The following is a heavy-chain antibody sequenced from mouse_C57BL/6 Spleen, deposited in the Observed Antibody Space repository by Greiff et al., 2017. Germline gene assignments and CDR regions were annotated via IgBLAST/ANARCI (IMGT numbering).Heavy chain of an antibody. Sequence: VQLKQSGPELVKPGASVKISCKASGYSFTDYNMNWVKQSNGKSLEWIGVINPNYGTTSYNQKFKGKATLTVDQSSSTAYMQLNSLTSEDSAVYYCARVLITTVVGNFDVWGTGTTVTVSS. V-gene: IGHV1-39*01. CDR1: GYSFTDYN. J-gene: IGHJ1*03. CDR2: INPNYGTT. D-gene: IGHD1-1*01. CDR3: ARVLITTVVGNFDV.